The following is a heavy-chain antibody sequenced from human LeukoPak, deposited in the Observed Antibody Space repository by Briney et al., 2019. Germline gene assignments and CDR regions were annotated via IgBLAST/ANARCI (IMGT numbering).Heavy chain of an antibody. Sequence: GGSLRLSCAASGFTFSNNWMTWVRQAPGKGLEWVASVKKDESEKYYVDSVKGRFTISRDNAKNSLYLQMNSLRVEDTAVYYCAREERRWLPGMDVWGQGTTVTVSS. D-gene: IGHD4-23*01. CDR3: AREERRWLPGMDV. V-gene: IGHV3-7*03. CDR2: VKKDESEK. CDR1: GFTFSNNW. J-gene: IGHJ6*02.